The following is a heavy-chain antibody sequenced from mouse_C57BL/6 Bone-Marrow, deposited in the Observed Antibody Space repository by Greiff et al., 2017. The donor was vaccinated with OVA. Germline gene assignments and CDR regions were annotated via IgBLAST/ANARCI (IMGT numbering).Heavy chain of an antibody. J-gene: IGHJ2*01. CDR3: ASYYGSLDY. V-gene: IGHV1-82*01. CDR2: IYPGDGDT. CDR1: GYAFSSSW. D-gene: IGHD1-1*01. Sequence: VQLQQSGPELVKPGASVKISCKASGYAFSSSWMNWVKQRPGKGLEWIGRIYPGDGDTNYNGKFKGKATLTADKSSSTAYMQLSSLTSEDSAVYFCASYYGSLDYWGQGTTLTVSS.